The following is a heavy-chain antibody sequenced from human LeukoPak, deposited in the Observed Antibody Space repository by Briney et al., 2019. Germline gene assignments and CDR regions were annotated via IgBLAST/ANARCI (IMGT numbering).Heavy chain of an antibody. V-gene: IGHV3-23*01. CDR1: GFTFSSYA. CDR3: AKREAIFGVVITYFDY. Sequence: PGGSLRLSCAASGFTFSSYAMSWVRQAPGKGLEWVSAISGSGGSTYYADSVKGRFTISRDNSKNTLYLQMNSLRAEDTAVYYCAKREAIFGVVITYFDYWGQGNLVTVSS. D-gene: IGHD3-3*01. CDR2: ISGSGGST. J-gene: IGHJ4*02.